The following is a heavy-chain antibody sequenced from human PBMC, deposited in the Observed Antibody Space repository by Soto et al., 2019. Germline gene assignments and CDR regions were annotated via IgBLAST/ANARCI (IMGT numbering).Heavy chain of an antibody. J-gene: IGHJ4*02. CDR3: ETSLQLRKGLAFDH. V-gene: IGHV1-46*01. CDR1: GYPFTTYF. Sequence: QVQLVQSGADVKQPGASVKISCKASGYPFTTYFMQWVRQAPGQGLEWVGIINPNDGSTAYAPKFEGKFKMSRDRFTNTVVMGLGRLKYGDTAVYYCETSLQLRKGLAFDHWGQGTLVNVS. D-gene: IGHD1-1*01. CDR2: INPNDGST.